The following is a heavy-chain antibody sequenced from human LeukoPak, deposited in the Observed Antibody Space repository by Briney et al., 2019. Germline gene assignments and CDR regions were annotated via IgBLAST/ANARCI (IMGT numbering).Heavy chain of an antibody. V-gene: IGHV4-59*01. D-gene: IGHD6-13*01. J-gene: IGHJ6*03. CDR2: IYYSGST. Sequence: PSETLSLTCAVYGGSFSGYYWSWIRQPPGKGLEWIGYIYYSGSTNYNPSLKSRVTISVDTSKNQFSLKLSSVTAADTAVYYCARALQQQLAPYYYYYYMDVWGKGTTVTVSS. CDR3: ARALQQQLAPYYYYYYMDV. CDR1: GGSFSGYY.